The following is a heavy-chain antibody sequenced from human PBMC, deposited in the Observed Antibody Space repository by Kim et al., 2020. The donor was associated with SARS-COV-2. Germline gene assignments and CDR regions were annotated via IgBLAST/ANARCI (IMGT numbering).Heavy chain of an antibody. CDR1: GGSFSGYY. Sequence: SETLSLTCAVYGGSFSGYYWSWIRQPPGKGLEWIGEINHSGSTNYNPSLKSRVTISVDTSKNQFSLKLSSVTAADTAVYYCASGRNLGYCSSTSCRNNWFDPWGQGTLVTVSS. V-gene: IGHV4-34*01. D-gene: IGHD2-2*01. J-gene: IGHJ5*02. CDR2: INHSGST. CDR3: ASGRNLGYCSSTSCRNNWFDP.